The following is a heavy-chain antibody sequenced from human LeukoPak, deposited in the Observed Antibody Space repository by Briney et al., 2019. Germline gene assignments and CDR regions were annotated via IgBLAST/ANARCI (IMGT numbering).Heavy chain of an antibody. CDR2: IWYDGSNK. CDR3: ARDHDSSGYYYQYYFDY. J-gene: IGHJ4*02. D-gene: IGHD3-22*01. V-gene: IGHV3-33*01. CDR1: GFTFSSYG. Sequence: GRSLRLSCAASGFTFSSYGMHWVRQAPGKGLEWVAVIWYDGSNKYYADSVKGRFTNSRDNSKDTLYLQMNSLRAEDTAVYYCARDHDSSGYYYQYYFDYWGQGTLVTVSS.